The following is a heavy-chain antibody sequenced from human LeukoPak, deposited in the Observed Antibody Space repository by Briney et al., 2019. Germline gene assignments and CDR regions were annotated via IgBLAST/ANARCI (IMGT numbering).Heavy chain of an antibody. CDR3: ARSSRSGYYYDSSGDYYFDY. Sequence: SETLSLTCSVSGGSVASSNNYWGWIRQPPGKGLEWIGSIYYSGSTYYNPSLESRVSISVDTSKNHFSLKLSSVTAADTAVYYCARSSRSGYYYDSSGDYYFDYWGQGTLVTVSS. J-gene: IGHJ4*02. D-gene: IGHD3-22*01. CDR2: IYYSGST. V-gene: IGHV4-39*02. CDR1: GGSVASSNNY.